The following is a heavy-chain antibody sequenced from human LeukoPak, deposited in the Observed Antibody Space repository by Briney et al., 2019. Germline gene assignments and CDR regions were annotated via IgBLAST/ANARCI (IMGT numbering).Heavy chain of an antibody. J-gene: IGHJ4*02. CDR1: GGSISSSSYY. D-gene: IGHD3-9*01. CDR2: IYYSGST. CDR3: ASGLRYFDWLSTEHQYYLDY. Sequence: SETLSLTCTVSGGSISSSSYYWGWIRQPPGKGLEWIGSIYYSGSTYYNPSLKSRVTISVDTSKNQFSLKLSSVTAADTAVYYCASGLRYFDWLSTEHQYYLDYWGQGTLVTVSS. V-gene: IGHV4-39*01.